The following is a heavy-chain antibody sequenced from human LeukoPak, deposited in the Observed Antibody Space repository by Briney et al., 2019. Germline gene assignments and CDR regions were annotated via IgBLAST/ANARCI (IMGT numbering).Heavy chain of an antibody. V-gene: IGHV3-74*01. D-gene: IGHD3-22*01. Sequence: GGSLRLSCAASGFTFSSYWMHWVRQAPGNGLVWVSRINSDGSSTSYADSVKGRFTISRDNAKNTLYLQMNSLRAEDTAVYYCASAYYSDTRGFDYWGQGTLVTVSS. CDR2: INSDGSST. CDR3: ASAYYSDTRGFDY. J-gene: IGHJ4*02. CDR1: GFTFSSYW.